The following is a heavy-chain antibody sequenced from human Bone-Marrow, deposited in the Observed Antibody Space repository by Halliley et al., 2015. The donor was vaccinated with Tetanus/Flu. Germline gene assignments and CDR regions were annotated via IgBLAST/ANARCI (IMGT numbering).Heavy chain of an antibody. CDR3: VKLTTVTAASWFFDP. V-gene: IGHV4-30-4*01. J-gene: IGHJ5*02. CDR2: TYYNGTT. Sequence: TLSLTCAVSGGSINSPNHYWSWIRQSPGKGLEWIAYTYYNGTTYSRPSLKSRVSMSLDTSKNQFSLDLASTTAADTAIYYCVKLTTVTAASWFFDPWGQGILVTVSS. CDR1: GGSINSPNHY. D-gene: IGHD4-17*01.